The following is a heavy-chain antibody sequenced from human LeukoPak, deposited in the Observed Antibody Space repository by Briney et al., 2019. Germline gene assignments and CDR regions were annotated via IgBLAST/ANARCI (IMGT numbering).Heavy chain of an antibody. CDR2: IRSKANSYAT. Sequence: GGSLRLSCAASGFTFSGSAMHWVRQASGKGLEWVGRIRSKANSYATAYAASVKGRFTISRDDSKNTLYLQMNSLRAEDTAVYYCAKVGSPYDTLTYFDYWGQGTLVTLSS. CDR1: GFTFSGSA. V-gene: IGHV3-73*01. J-gene: IGHJ4*02. CDR3: AKVGSPYDTLTYFDY. D-gene: IGHD3-9*01.